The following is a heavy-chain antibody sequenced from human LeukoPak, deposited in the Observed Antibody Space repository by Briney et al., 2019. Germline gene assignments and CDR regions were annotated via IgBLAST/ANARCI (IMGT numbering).Heavy chain of an antibody. Sequence: GASVKVSCKASGGTFSSYAISWVRQAPGQGLEWMGGIIPIFGTANYAQKFQGRVTITTDESTSTAYMELSSLRSEDTAVYYCARANCSSTSCYVYDYYYMDVWGKGTTVTVSS. J-gene: IGHJ6*03. CDR1: GGTFSSYA. CDR3: ARANCSSTSCYVYDYYYMDV. V-gene: IGHV1-69*05. D-gene: IGHD2-2*01. CDR2: IIPIFGTA.